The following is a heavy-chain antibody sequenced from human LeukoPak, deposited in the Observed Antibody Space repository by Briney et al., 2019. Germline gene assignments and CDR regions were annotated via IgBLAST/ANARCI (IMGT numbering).Heavy chain of an antibody. D-gene: IGHD6-19*01. CDR2: ISSSGSTI. CDR3: ARDGQWLVRGRFDY. J-gene: IGHJ4*02. V-gene: IGHV3-48*03. CDR1: GFTFSSYE. Sequence: GGSLRLSCAASGFTFSSYEMNWVRQAPGKGLEWVSYISSSGSTIYYADSVKGRFTISRDNAKNSLYLQINSLRAEDTAVYYCARDGQWLVRGRFDYWGQGTLVTVSS.